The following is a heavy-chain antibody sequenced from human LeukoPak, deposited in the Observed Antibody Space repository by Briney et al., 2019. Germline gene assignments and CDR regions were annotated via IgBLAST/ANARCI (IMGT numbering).Heavy chain of an antibody. Sequence: GGSLRLSCAASGFTFSSYGMHWVRQAPGKGLEWVAVISYDGSNKYYADSVKGRFTISRDNSKNTLYLQMNSLRAEDTAVYYCAKTPDYYDSSNYFDYGGQGTLVTVSS. CDR3: AKTPDYYDSSNYFDY. V-gene: IGHV3-30*18. D-gene: IGHD3-22*01. CDR1: GFTFSSYG. J-gene: IGHJ4*02. CDR2: ISYDGSNK.